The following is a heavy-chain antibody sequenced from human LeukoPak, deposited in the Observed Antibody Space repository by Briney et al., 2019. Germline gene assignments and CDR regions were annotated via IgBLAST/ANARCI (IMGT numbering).Heavy chain of an antibody. Sequence: GGSLRLSCAASGFTFSSYAMSWVRQAPGKGLEWVSAISGSGGSTYYADSVKGRFTISRDNSKNTLYLQMNSLRAEDTAVYYCAKTELYYDFWRGYYSGYYFDYWGQGTLVTVSS. J-gene: IGHJ4*02. CDR2: ISGSGGST. V-gene: IGHV3-23*01. D-gene: IGHD3-3*01. CDR1: GFTFSSYA. CDR3: AKTELYYDFWRGYYSGYYFDY.